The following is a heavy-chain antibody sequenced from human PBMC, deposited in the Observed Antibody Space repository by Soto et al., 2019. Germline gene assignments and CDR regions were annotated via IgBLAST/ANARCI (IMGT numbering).Heavy chain of an antibody. D-gene: IGHD3-3*01. CDR1: GGTFSSYA. CDR3: AREGPHDFWSGYYTGDYGRVYYYYGMDV. V-gene: IGHV1-69*13. CDR2: IIPIFGTA. Sequence: SVKVSCKASGGTFSSYAISWVRQAPGQGLEWMGGIIPIFGTANYAQKFQGRVTITADESTSTAYMELSSLRSEDTAVYYCAREGPHDFWSGYYTGDYGRVYYYYGMDVWGQGTTVT. J-gene: IGHJ6*02.